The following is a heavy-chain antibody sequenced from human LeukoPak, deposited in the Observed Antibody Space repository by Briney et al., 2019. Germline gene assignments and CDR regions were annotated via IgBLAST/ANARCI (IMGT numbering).Heavy chain of an antibody. V-gene: IGHV5-51*01. CDR2: IYPGDSDT. CDR3: ASRLLSHPLDISGYYFDY. J-gene: IGHJ4*02. CDR1: GYSFTSYW. Sequence: AESLKISCKGSGYSFTSYWIGWVRQMPGKGLEWMGIIYPGDSDTRYRPSFQGQVTISADKSISTAYLQWSSLKASDTAMYYCASRLLSHPLDISGYYFDYWGQGTLVTVSS. D-gene: IGHD3-22*01.